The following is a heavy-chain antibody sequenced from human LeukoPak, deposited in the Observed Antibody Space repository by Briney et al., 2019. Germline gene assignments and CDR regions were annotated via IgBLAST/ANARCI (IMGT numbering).Heavy chain of an antibody. J-gene: IGHJ1*01. D-gene: IGHD3-10*01. Sequence: SGTLSLTCAVSGGSISSSNWWSWVRPPPGKGLEWIGEIYHSGSTNYNPSLKSRVTISVDKSKNQFSLKLSSVTAADTAVYYCARGYYGSGIRDFQHWGQGTLVTVSS. V-gene: IGHV4-4*02. CDR1: GGSISSSNW. CDR2: IYHSGST. CDR3: ARGYYGSGIRDFQH.